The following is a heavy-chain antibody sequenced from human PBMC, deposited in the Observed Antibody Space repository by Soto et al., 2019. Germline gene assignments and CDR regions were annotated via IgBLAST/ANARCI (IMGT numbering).Heavy chain of an antibody. CDR1: GFSLNTDEVS. CDR3: AQGRAEWAYFDF. J-gene: IGHJ4*02. CDR2: IYWDDDK. D-gene: IGHD1-26*01. Sequence: QITLRESGPTLVRPTQTLTLTCTFSGFSLNTDEVSVSWIRQPPGKAPEWLALIYWDDDKRYKPSLKNRVTITKDPSKNQVVLTMSNMSPVDTAMYYCAQGRAEWAYFDFWGQGTPVPVSS. V-gene: IGHV2-5*02.